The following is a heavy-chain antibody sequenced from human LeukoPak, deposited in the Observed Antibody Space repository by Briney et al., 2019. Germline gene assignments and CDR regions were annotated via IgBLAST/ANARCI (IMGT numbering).Heavy chain of an antibody. CDR1: GGSISSYY. V-gene: IGHV4-4*07. CDR2: IYTSGST. Sequence: SETLPLTCTVSGGSISSYYWSWIRQPAGKGLEWIGRIYTSGSTNYNPSLKSRVTMSVDTSKNQFSLKLSSVTAADTAVYYCAREIAAAQTSWYFDLWGRGTLVTVSS. CDR3: AREIAAAQTSWYFDL. J-gene: IGHJ2*01. D-gene: IGHD6-13*01.